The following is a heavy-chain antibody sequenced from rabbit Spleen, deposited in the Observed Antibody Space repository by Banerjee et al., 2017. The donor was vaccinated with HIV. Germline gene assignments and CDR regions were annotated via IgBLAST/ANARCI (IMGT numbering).Heavy chain of an antibody. D-gene: IGHD4-1*01. J-gene: IGHJ4*01. CDR1: GFSFSSSYY. CDR2: IYGGSSGST. Sequence: QEQLVESGGDLVQPEGSLTLTCTASGFSFSSSYYMCWVRQAPGKGLECIACIYGGSSGSTYYASWAKGRFTISKTSSTTVTLQMTSLTVADTAAYFCARDGYSRGWGIILYYFNLWGPGTLVTVS. V-gene: IGHV1S45*01. CDR3: ARDGYSRGWGIILYYFNL.